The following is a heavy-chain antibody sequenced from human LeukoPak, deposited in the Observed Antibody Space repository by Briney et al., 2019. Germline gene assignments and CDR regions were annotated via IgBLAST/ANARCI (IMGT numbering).Heavy chain of an antibody. J-gene: IGHJ4*02. CDR3: AKHGFGVFEGY. Sequence: PGGSLRLSCAASGFTFSSYAMSWVRQAPGKGLQWVSGISGSGGSTYYADSVKGRFTISRDNSKNTLYLQMSSLRAEDTAVYYCAKHGFGVFEGYWGQGTLVTVSS. CDR2: ISGSGGST. V-gene: IGHV3-23*01. CDR1: GFTFSSYA. D-gene: IGHD3-10*01.